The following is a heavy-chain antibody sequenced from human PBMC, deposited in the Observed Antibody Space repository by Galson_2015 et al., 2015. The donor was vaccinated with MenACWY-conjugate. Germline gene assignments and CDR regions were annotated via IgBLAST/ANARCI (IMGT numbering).Heavy chain of an antibody. D-gene: IGHD1-26*01. Sequence: SLRLSCAASGFMFNIYGMSWVRQAPGKGLQWVSTISSGGNTYYADSVKGRFTISRDNSQNTLYLQMNSLRAEDTALYYCAKALGTRRSIVGVTNGSDVWGQGTTVTVSS. V-gene: IGHV3-23*01. CDR3: AKALGTRRSIVGVTNGSDV. CDR1: GFMFNIYG. J-gene: IGHJ6*02. CDR2: ISSGGNT.